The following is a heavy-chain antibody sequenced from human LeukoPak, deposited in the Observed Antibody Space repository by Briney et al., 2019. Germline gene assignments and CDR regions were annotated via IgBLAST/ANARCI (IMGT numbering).Heavy chain of an antibody. CDR3: ARVGLGSYIDY. J-gene: IGHJ4*02. CDR2: IYYSGST. V-gene: IGHV4-59*12. D-gene: IGHD3-16*01. CDR1: GGSISSYY. Sequence: SETLSLTCTVSGGSISSYYWSWIRQPPGKGLEWIGYIYYSGSTNYNPSLKSRVTISVDTSKNQFSLKLSSVTAADTAVYYCARVGLGSYIDYWGQGTLVTVSS.